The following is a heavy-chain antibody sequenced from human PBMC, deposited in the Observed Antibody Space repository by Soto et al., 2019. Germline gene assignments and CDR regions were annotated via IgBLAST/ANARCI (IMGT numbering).Heavy chain of an antibody. CDR1: GYTFTHYG. Sequence: QVQLVQSGAEVRKPGASVNVSCKTSGYTFTHYGISWVRQAPGQGLEWVGWISAYSGKTHYAQKVQGKVTMTTDTSTSTAYLEVRSLRSDDTAVYFCARDPYLGDHQYWGQGTLVTVSS. D-gene: IGHD3-16*01. CDR3: ARDPYLGDHQY. V-gene: IGHV1-18*01. CDR2: ISAYSGKT. J-gene: IGHJ4*02.